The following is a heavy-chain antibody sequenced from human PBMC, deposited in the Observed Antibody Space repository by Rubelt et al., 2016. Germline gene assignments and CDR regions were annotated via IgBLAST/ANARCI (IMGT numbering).Heavy chain of an antibody. CDR2: IYYSWRT. Sequence: QVQLQESGPGLVKPSGTLSLTCAVSGGSISSSNWWSWVRQPPGKGLEWIGEIYYSWRTNHNPLPQESSHNIRRHLQETVLPEAGLWERRRHGRVYCARRNWNYIFDYWGQGTLVTVSS. CDR1: GGSISSSNW. CDR3: ARRNWNYIFDY. V-gene: IGHV4-4*02. D-gene: IGHD1-7*01. J-gene: IGHJ4*02.